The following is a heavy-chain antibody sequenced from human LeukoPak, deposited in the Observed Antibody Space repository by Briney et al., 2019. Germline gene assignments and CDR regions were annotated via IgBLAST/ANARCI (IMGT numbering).Heavy chain of an antibody. CDR3: AREGVGATMGGAFDI. CDR2: ISYDGSNK. Sequence: GRSLRLSCAASGFTFSSYGMHWVRQAPGKGLEWVAVISYDGSNKYYADSVKGRFTISRDNSKNTLYLQMNSLRAEDTAVYYCAREGVGATMGGAFDIWGQGTMVTVSS. D-gene: IGHD1-26*01. V-gene: IGHV3-30*03. CDR1: GFTFSSYG. J-gene: IGHJ3*02.